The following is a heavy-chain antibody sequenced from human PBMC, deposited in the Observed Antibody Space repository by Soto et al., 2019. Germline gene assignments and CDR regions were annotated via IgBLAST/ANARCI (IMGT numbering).Heavy chain of an antibody. J-gene: IGHJ4*02. Sequence: ASVKVSCKTSGYSFTDYKLHWVRQAPGQGLEWMGWVDPNGGGSNSSQKFQGSVTMTWDTSITTAYLDLTRLTTNDTATYFCATWVDYGDFEGFDFWGQGTLVTVSS. D-gene: IGHD4-17*01. CDR1: GYSFTDYK. CDR2: VDPNGGGS. V-gene: IGHV1-2*04. CDR3: ATWVDYGDFEGFDF.